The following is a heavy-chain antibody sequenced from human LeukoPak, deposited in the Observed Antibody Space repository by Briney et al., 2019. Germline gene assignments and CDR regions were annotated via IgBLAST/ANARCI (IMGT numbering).Heavy chain of an antibody. J-gene: IGHJ6*02. CDR2: IYYSGST. V-gene: IGHV4-30-4*01. CDR1: GGSISSGDYY. D-gene: IGHD6-6*01. Sequence: SQTLSLTCTVSGGSISSGDYYWSWIRQPPGKGLAWIGYIYYSGSTYYNPSLKSRVTISVDTSKNQFSLKLSSVTAADTAVYYCARGSRRLIAARPYYYYGMDVWGQGTTVTVSS. CDR3: ARGSRRLIAARPYYYYGMDV.